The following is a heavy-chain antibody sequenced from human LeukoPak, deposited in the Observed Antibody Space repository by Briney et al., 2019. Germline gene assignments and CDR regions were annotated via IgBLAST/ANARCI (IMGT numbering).Heavy chain of an antibody. CDR3: ARDWSEYDFWSGYYYYYGMDV. V-gene: IGHV3-64*01. CDR2: ISSNGGST. CDR1: GFTFSSYA. Sequence: GGSLRLSCAASGFTFSSYAMHWVRQAPGKGLEYVSAISSNGGSTYYANSVKGRFTISRDNSKNTLYLQMGSLRAEDMAVYYCARDWSEYDFWSGYYYYYGMDVWGQGTTVTVSS. J-gene: IGHJ6*02. D-gene: IGHD3-3*01.